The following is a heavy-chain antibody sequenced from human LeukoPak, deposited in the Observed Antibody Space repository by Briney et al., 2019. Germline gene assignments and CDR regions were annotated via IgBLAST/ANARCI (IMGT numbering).Heavy chain of an antibody. V-gene: IGHV3-23*01. CDR2: TAADSHAT. J-gene: IGHJ4*02. CDR3: AKGRLGGGGQSYFVF. D-gene: IGHD2-15*01. Sequence: GGSLRLSCAASGFTFSTYAMGWVRQDPGKGLEWVSITAADSHATYYGDSVKGRLTMSRDNSNNMLYLQLKSLRPEDTALYYCAKGRLGGGGQSYFVFWGQGTLVTVSS. CDR1: GFTFSTYA.